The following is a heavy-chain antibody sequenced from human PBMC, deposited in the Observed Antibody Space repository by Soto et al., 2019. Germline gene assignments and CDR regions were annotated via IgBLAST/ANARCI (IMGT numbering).Heavy chain of an antibody. J-gene: IGHJ4*02. V-gene: IGHV4-34*01. CDR1: GGSFSGYY. Sequence: PSETMSLTCAVYGGSFSGYYWGWIRQPPGKGLGWIGEINHSGSTNYNPSLKSRVTISVDTSKNQFSLKMSSVTATDTAVYYCATLADEIVVVPAAIPNDYWGQGTLVTVSS. CDR2: INHSGST. D-gene: IGHD2-2*01. CDR3: ATLADEIVVVPAAIPNDY.